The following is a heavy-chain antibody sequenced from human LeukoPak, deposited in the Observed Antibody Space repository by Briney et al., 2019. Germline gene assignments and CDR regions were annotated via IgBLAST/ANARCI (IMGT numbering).Heavy chain of an antibody. J-gene: IGHJ5*02. D-gene: IGHD6-19*01. CDR3: ASGTWYSSGWGWFDP. V-gene: IGHV4-34*10. Sequence: SETLSLTCAVYGGSFSGYYWNWIRQPPGKGLEWIGEIDYSGSTNYNPSLKSRVTMSVDASKNQFSVKLSSVTAADTAVYYCASGTWYSSGWGWFDPWGQGILVTVSS. CDR2: IDYSGST. CDR1: GGSFSGYY.